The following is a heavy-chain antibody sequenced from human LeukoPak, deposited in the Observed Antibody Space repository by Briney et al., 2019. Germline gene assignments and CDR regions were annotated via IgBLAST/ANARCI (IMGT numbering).Heavy chain of an antibody. CDR1: GFTFSSYA. CDR3: AKDTSSSLYYYYYMDV. V-gene: IGHV3-23*01. CDR2: ISGSGGST. Sequence: GGSLRLSCAASGFTFSSYAMSWVRQAPGKGLEWVSAISGSGGSTYYADSVKGRFTIPRDNSKNTLYLQMNSLRAEDTAVYYCAKDTSSSLYYYYYMDVWGKGTTVTVSS. D-gene: IGHD6-6*01. J-gene: IGHJ6*03.